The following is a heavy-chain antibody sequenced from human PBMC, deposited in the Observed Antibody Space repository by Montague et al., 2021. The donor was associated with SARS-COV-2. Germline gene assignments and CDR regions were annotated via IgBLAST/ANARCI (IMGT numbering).Heavy chain of an antibody. J-gene: IGHJ3*02. V-gene: IGHV4-39*01. CDR2: SYYSGTT. Sequence: SETLSLTCTVSGDSFNSPNYYCAWIRQPPGKGLEWIGSSYYSGTTYDXPSLRSQVTMSVDTSKTQFSLKMNSVTAADTAVYYCARGSYGSGSYHAFDIWSQGTVVAVSS. D-gene: IGHD3-10*01. CDR1: GDSFNSPNYY. CDR3: ARGSYGSGSYHAFDI.